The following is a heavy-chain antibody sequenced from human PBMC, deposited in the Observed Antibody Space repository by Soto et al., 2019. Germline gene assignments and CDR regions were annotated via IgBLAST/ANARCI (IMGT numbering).Heavy chain of an antibody. V-gene: IGHV1-8*01. J-gene: IGHJ4*02. D-gene: IGHD2-21*02. CDR2: MNPNSGNT. CDR3: ARGFRLRRLYYFDY. CDR1: GYTFTSYD. Sequence: GASVKVSCKASGYTFTSYDINWVRQATGQGLEWMGWMNPNSGNTGYAQKFQGRVTMTRNTSISTAYMELSSLRSEDTAVYYCARGFRLRRLYYFDYWGQGTLVTVSS.